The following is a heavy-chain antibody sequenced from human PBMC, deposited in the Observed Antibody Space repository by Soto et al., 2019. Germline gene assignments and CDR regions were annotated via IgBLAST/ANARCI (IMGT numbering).Heavy chain of an antibody. V-gene: IGHV5-51*01. Sequence: PGESLKISCKTSGYTFSDYWIALVRQMPGKGLEWMGIIYPGDSDTRYSPSFPGQVTISADKSISIAYLQWSSLKASDSAIYYCARAPPGRDGYNRFDFWGQGTLVTVSS. CDR2: IYPGDSDT. CDR3: ARAPPGRDGYNRFDF. D-gene: IGHD5-12*01. J-gene: IGHJ4*02. CDR1: GYTFSDYW.